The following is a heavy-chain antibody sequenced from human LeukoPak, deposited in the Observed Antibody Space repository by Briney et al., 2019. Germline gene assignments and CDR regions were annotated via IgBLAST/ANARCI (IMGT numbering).Heavy chain of an antibody. CDR3: AKDAWDTAMATYYFDY. V-gene: IGHV3-30*18. D-gene: IGHD5-18*01. CDR1: GFTFSSYG. Sequence: PGRSLRLSCAASGFTFSSYGMHWVRQAPGKGLEWVAVISYDGSNKYYADSVKGRFTISRDNSKNTLYLQMNSLRAEDTAVYYCAKDAWDTAMATYYFDYWGQGTLVTVSS. CDR2: ISYDGSNK. J-gene: IGHJ4*02.